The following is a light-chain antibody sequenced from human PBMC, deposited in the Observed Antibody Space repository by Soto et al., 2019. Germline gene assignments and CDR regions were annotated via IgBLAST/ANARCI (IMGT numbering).Light chain of an antibody. CDR2: GAS. Sequence: EIELTQSPGTLSLSPGERATLSCRASQSVSSSYLAWYQQKPGQAPRLLIYGASSRATGIPDRFSGSGSGTDFTLTISRLEPEDFAVYYCQQYASAPPTFGPGTKVDIK. CDR1: QSVSSSY. J-gene: IGKJ3*01. CDR3: QQYASAPPT. V-gene: IGKV3-20*01.